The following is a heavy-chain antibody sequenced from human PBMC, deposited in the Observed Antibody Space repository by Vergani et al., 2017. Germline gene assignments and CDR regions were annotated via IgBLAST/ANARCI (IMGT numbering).Heavy chain of an antibody. V-gene: IGHV3-21*01. Sequence: EVQLVESGGGLVKPGGSLRLSCAASGFTFSSYSMHWVRQAPGKGLEWVSSISSSSSYIYYADSVKGRFTISRDNAKNSLYLEMNSLRAEDTAVYYGAITINYGDSPGEYWGQGTLVTVSS. CDR2: ISSSSSYI. D-gene: IGHD4-17*01. J-gene: IGHJ4*02. CDR3: AITINYGDSPGEY. CDR1: GFTFSSYS.